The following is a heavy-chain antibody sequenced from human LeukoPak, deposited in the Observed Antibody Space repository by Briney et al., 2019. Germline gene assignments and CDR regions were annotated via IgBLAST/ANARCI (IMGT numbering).Heavy chain of an antibody. CDR2: IYSGGST. Sequence: PGGSLRLSCAASGFTVSSNYMSWVRQAPGKGLEWVSVIYSGGSTYYADSVKGRFTISRDNSKNTLYLQMNSLSAEDTAVYYCARDGTKYSSGYWGQGTLVTVSS. V-gene: IGHV3-53*01. D-gene: IGHD6-19*01. J-gene: IGHJ4*02. CDR3: ARDGTKYSSGY. CDR1: GFTVSSNY.